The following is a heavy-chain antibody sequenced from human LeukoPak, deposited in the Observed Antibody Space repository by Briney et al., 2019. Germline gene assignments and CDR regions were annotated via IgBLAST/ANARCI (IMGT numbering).Heavy chain of an antibody. Sequence: DPGGSLRLSCAASGFTFSSYSMNWVRQAPGKGLEWVSSISSSSYIYYADSVKGRFTISRDNAKNSLYLQMNSLRAEDTAVYYCARDLTPTDYYDSSGDYYYGMDVWGQGTTVTVSS. CDR2: ISSSSYI. CDR1: GFTFSSYS. D-gene: IGHD3-22*01. J-gene: IGHJ6*02. CDR3: ARDLTPTDYYDSSGDYYYGMDV. V-gene: IGHV3-21*01.